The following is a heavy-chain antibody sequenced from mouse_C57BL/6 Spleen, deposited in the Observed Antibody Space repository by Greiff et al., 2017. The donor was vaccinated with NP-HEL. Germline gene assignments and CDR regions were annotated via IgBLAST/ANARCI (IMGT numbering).Heavy chain of an antibody. V-gene: IGHV1-19*01. D-gene: IGHD3-2*02. Sequence: EVQLQQSGPVLVKPGASVKMSCKASGYTFTDYYMNWVKQSHGKSLEWIGVINPYNGGTSYNQKFKGKATLTVDKSSRSAYMELNSLTSEDSAVYYCARVDSSGFAWFAYWGQGTLVTVSA. CDR3: ARVDSSGFAWFAY. CDR2: INPYNGGT. CDR1: GYTFTDYY. J-gene: IGHJ3*01.